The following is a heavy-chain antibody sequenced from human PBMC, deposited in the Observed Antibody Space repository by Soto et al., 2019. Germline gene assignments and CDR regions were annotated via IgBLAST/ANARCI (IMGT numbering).Heavy chain of an antibody. D-gene: IGHD3-10*01. CDR3: ARGNALDV. CDR1: GDSVSSDITS. J-gene: IGHJ3*01. V-gene: IGHV6-1*01. CDR2: TYYRSKWFH. Sequence: QGQLQQSGPGLVKPSQTLSLTCAISGDSVSSDITSWNWIRQSPSRGLEWLGRTYYRSKWFHDYAESVKSPITINPDTSKNQFSLELNSMTPEDTAVYYCARGNALDVWGQGTVVTVSS.